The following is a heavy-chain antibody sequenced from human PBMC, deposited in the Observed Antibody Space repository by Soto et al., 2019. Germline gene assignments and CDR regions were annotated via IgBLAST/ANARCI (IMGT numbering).Heavy chain of an antibody. CDR1: GGSFSGYY. CDR2: INHSGSI. CDR3: ARLISSTTIFGVVIIGGWFDP. V-gene: IGHV4-34*01. J-gene: IGHJ5*02. Sequence: SETLSLTCAVYGGSFSGYYWSWIRQPPGKRLKWIGEINHSGSINYNPSLKSRVTISVDTSKNQFSLMLSSVTAADTAVYYCARLISSTTIFGVVIIGGWFDPWGQGTLVTVSS. D-gene: IGHD3-3*01.